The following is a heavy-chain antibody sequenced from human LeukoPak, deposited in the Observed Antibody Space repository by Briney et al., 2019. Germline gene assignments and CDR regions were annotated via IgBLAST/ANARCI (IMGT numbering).Heavy chain of an antibody. CDR3: ARDSSGWYGTFDY. Sequence: GGSLRLSCAASGFTFSNYWMSWVRQAPGKGLEWVSSISSSSSYIYYADSVKGRFTISRDNAKNSLYLQMNSLRAEDTAVYYCARDSSGWYGTFDYWGQGTLVTVSS. CDR1: GFTFSNYW. D-gene: IGHD6-19*01. J-gene: IGHJ4*02. V-gene: IGHV3-21*01. CDR2: ISSSSSYI.